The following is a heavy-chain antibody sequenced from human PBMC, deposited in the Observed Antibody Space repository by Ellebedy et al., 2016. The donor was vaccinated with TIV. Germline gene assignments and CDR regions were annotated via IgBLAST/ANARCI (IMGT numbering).Heavy chain of an antibody. D-gene: IGHD1-26*01. Sequence: ASVKVSCKASGYIFSNYGMSWVRQAPGQGLQWVAWISAHNGDTSYAQNFRGRVTISADKSISTAYLQWSSLKASDTAMYYCGRLGGAEEYSQLWGQGTLVTVSS. V-gene: IGHV1-18*01. CDR2: ISAHNGDT. CDR1: GYIFSNYG. J-gene: IGHJ1*01. CDR3: GRLGGAEEYSQL.